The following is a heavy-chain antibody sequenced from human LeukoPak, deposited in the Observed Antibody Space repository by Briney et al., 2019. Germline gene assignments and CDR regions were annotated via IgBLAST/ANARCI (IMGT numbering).Heavy chain of an antibody. D-gene: IGHD5-18*01. CDR1: GGSVNSGSYY. Sequence: SETLSLTCTVSGGSVNSGSYYWSWIRQPPGKGLEWIGYIYYSGSTNYNPSLKSRVTISADTSKNQFSLKLSSVTAADTAVYYCASGYSYGYYYFDYWGQGTLVTVSS. CDR2: IYYSGST. CDR3: ASGYSYGYYYFDY. V-gene: IGHV4-61*01. J-gene: IGHJ4*02.